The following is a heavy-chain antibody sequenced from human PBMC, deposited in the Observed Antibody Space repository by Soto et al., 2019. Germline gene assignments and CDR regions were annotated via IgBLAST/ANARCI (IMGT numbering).Heavy chain of an antibody. Sequence: GASVKVSCKASGYTFTSYGISWVRQAPGQGLEWMGWISAYNGNTNYAQKLQGRVTMTTDTSTSTAYMELRSLRSDDTAVYYCARGAEGGSYSYYGMDVWGQGTTVTVSS. V-gene: IGHV1-18*01. CDR1: GYTFTSYG. D-gene: IGHD1-26*01. CDR2: ISAYNGNT. J-gene: IGHJ6*02. CDR3: ARGAEGGSYSYYGMDV.